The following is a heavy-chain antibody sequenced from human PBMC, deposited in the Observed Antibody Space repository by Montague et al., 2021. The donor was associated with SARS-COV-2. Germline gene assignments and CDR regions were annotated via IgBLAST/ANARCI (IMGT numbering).Heavy chain of an antibody. CDR3: ARTPAVYVVVVPAARGHFDY. V-gene: IGHV4-31*03. J-gene: IGHJ4*02. D-gene: IGHD2-2*01. Sequence: TLSLTCTVSGGSISSGGYYWSWIRQHPGKGLEWIGYIYYSGSTYYXXXLKSRVTISVDTSKNQFSLKLSSVTAADTAVYYCARTPAVYVVVVPAARGHFDYWGQGTLVTVSS. CDR2: IYYSGST. CDR1: GGSISSGGYY.